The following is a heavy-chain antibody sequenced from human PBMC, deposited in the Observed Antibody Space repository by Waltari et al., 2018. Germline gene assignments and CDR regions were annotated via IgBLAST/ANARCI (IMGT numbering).Heavy chain of an antibody. J-gene: IGHJ4*02. Sequence: EVQLVESGGGLVKPGGSLRLSCAASEFTFRNYSMNWVRQAPGKGLEWVSSISSSRSYIYYADSVKGRFTISRDNAKNSLYLQINSVRTEDTALYYCTSDAFGNSIGGVFDYWGQGTLVNVSS. D-gene: IGHD3-3*01. CDR2: ISSSRSYI. CDR3: TSDAFGNSIGGVFDY. V-gene: IGHV3-21*04. CDR1: EFTFRNYS.